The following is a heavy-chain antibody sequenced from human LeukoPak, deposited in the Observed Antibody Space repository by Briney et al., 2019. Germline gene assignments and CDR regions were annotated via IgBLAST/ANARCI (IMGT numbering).Heavy chain of an antibody. CDR2: ISSNSNYI. CDR1: GFTFSSYS. Sequence: GGSLRLSCAASGFTFSSYSMNWVRQAPGKGLEWVSSISSNSNYIFYADSVKGRFTISRDNAKNSVYLQMNSLRAEDTAVYYCAREMVATASYYYYYYYMDVWGKGTAVTVSS. D-gene: IGHD2-15*01. J-gene: IGHJ6*03. CDR3: AREMVATASYYYYYYYMDV. V-gene: IGHV3-21*01.